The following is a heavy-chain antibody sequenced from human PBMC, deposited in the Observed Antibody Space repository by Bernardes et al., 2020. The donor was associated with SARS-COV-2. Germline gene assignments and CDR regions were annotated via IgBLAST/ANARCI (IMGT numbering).Heavy chain of an antibody. D-gene: IGHD3-22*01. J-gene: IGHJ4*02. CDR2: ISAYNGKT. Sequence: ASVKVSCKASGYTFTGYGISWLRQAPGQGLEWVGWISAYNGKTKYSQKFLDRVTMTTDTSTTTAYMELRSLRSDDTAVYYCARWLDFYDSSGYYYPLDYWGQGTLVTVSS. CDR3: ARWLDFYDSSGYYYPLDY. CDR1: GYTFTGYG. V-gene: IGHV1-18*01.